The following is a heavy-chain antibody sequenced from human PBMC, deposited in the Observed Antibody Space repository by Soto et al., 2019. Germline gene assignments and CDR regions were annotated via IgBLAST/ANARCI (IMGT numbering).Heavy chain of an antibody. J-gene: IGHJ6*02. CDR1: GYTFTSYD. V-gene: IGHV1-8*01. CDR3: ARVRNYDFWSGYYRDYYYYGMDV. Sequence: GASVKVSCKASGYTFTSYDINWVRQATGQGLEWMGWMNPNSGNTGYAQKFQGRVTMTRNTSISTAYMELSSLRSEDTAVYYCARVRNYDFWSGYYRDYYYYGMDVWGQGTTVTVSS. D-gene: IGHD3-3*01. CDR2: MNPNSGNT.